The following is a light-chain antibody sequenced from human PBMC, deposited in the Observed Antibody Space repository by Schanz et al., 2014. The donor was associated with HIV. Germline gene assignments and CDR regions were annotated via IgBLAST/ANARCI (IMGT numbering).Light chain of an antibody. CDR1: QSVSSSY. CDR3: QQYNNWPLYT. J-gene: IGKJ2*01. Sequence: EIVLTQSPGTLSLSPGERATLSCRVSQSVSSSYLAWYQQKPGQAPRLLIYGASSRATGIPDRFSGSGSGTDFTLTISRLEPEDFAVYYCQQYNNWPLYTFGQGTKLEI. CDR2: GAS. V-gene: IGKV3-20*01.